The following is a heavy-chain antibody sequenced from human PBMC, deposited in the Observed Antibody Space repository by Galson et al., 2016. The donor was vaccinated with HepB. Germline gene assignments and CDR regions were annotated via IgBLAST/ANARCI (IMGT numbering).Heavy chain of an antibody. CDR3: AIHGYYSYAAFAI. CDR2: MFYSGTT. D-gene: IGHD3-22*01. V-gene: IGHV4-59*08. Sequence: SETLSLTCTVSGGSISGYYWSWIRQPPGKGLEWIGNMFYSGTTNYNPPLKSRVTISVDTSKSQFSLKLSSVTAADTAIYYCAIHGYYSYAAFAIWGQGPMATVSS. CDR1: GGSISGYY. J-gene: IGHJ3*02.